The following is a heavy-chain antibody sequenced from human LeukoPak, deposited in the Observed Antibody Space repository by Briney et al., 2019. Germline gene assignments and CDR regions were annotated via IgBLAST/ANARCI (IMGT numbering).Heavy chain of an antibody. V-gene: IGHV4-59*01. J-gene: IGHJ6*02. Sequence: SETLSLTCTVSGGSISSYYWSWLRQPPGKGLEWIGYIYYSGSTNYNPSLKSRVTISVDTSKNQFSLKLSSVTAADTAVYYCARSVGSGWYDYYYGMDVWGQGTTVTVSS. CDR3: ARSVGSGWYDYYYGMDV. D-gene: IGHD6-19*01. CDR1: GGSISSYY. CDR2: IYYSGST.